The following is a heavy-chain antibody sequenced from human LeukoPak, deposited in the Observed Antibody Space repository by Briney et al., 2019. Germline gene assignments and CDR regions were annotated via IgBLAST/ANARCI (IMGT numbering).Heavy chain of an antibody. D-gene: IGHD3-22*01. CDR2: MNPNSGNT. V-gene: IGHV1-8*01. CDR1: GYTFTSYD. CDR3: ARGRRGRYYYDSSGRKTAYYFDY. J-gene: IGHJ4*02. Sequence: ASVKVSCKASGYTFTSYDINWVRQATGQGLEWMGWMNPNSGNTGYAQKFQGRVTMTRNTPISTAYMELSSLRSEDTAVYYCARGRRGRYYYDSSGRKTAYYFDYWGQGTLVTVSS.